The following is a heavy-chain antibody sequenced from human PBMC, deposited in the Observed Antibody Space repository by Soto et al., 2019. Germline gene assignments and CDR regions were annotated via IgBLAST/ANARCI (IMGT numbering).Heavy chain of an antibody. J-gene: IGHJ3*02. Sequence: ASVKVSCKASGYTFTSNGIRWVRQAPGQGLEWMGWISAYNGNTNYAQKFQGRVTMTTDTSTSTVYMELRSLRSDDTAVYYCARRTVGTRNDAFDIWGQGTMVTVSS. CDR3: ARRTVGTRNDAFDI. CDR2: ISAYNGNT. CDR1: GYTFTSNG. V-gene: IGHV1-18*01. D-gene: IGHD3-16*01.